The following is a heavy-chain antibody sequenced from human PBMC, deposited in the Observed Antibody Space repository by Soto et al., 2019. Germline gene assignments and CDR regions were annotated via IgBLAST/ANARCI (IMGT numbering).Heavy chain of an antibody. CDR3: ARGHNSSSRRYFQH. J-gene: IGHJ1*01. CDR1: GGSFSGYY. V-gene: IGHV4-34*01. D-gene: IGHD6-13*01. CDR2: INHSGST. Sequence: QVQLQQWGAGLLKPSETLSLTCAVYGGSFSGYYWSWIRQPPGKGLEWIGEINHSGSTNYNPSLKSRVTISVDTSKNQFSLKLSSVTAADTAVYYCARGHNSSSRRYFQHWGQGTLVTVSS.